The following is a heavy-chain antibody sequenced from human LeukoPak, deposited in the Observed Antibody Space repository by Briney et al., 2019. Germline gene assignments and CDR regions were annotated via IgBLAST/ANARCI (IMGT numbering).Heavy chain of an antibody. CDR2: INPNSGGT. D-gene: IGHD3-10*01. V-gene: IGHV1-2*02. Sequence: ASVKVSCKASGYTFTGYYMHWVRQAPGQGLEWVGWINPNSGGTNYAQKFQGRVTMTRDTSISTAYMELSRLRSDDTAVYYCASPYRYGSGSYDYWGQGTLVPVSS. CDR1: GYTFTGYY. CDR3: ASPYRYGSGSYDY. J-gene: IGHJ4*02.